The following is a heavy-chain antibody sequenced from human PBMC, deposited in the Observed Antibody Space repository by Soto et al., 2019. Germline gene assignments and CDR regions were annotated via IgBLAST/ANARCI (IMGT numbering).Heavy chain of an antibody. V-gene: IGHV4-59*01. CDR3: ARMSAANYDILTGYYLPANYGMDV. Sequence: PSETLPLTCTDSGGSISSYYWSWIRQPPGKGLEWIGYIYYSGSTNYNPSLKSRVTISVDTSKNQFSLKLSSVTAAVTAVYYCARMSAANYDILTGYYLPANYGMDVWGQGTTVTVSS. D-gene: IGHD3-9*01. CDR2: IYYSGST. J-gene: IGHJ6*02. CDR1: GGSISSYY.